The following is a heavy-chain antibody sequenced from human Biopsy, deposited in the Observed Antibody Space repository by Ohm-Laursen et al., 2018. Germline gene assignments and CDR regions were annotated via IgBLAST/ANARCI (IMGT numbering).Heavy chain of an antibody. Sequence: ASVKVSCKASGYTFTRYYMHWVRQAPGQGLQWMGLINPSHGRPGSAQKFEGRFTMTRDTSTSTFYMELSSLRSEDTAIYYCARATLDYYDSNGYGADAFDIWGQGTMVTVSS. J-gene: IGHJ3*02. CDR1: GYTFTRYY. V-gene: IGHV1-46*01. D-gene: IGHD3-22*01. CDR2: INPSHGRP. CDR3: ARATLDYYDSNGYGADAFDI.